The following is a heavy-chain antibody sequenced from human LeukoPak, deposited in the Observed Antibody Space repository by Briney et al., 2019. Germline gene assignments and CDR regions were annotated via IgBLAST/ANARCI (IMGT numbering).Heavy chain of an antibody. CDR2: ISAYNGNT. J-gene: IGHJ3*02. Sequence: AASVKVSCKASGYTFTGYYMHWVRQAPGQGLEWMGWISAYNGNTNYAQKLQGRVTMTTDTSTSTAYMELRSLRSDDTAVYYWARDTTRLVLLWFGEPRGDAFDIWGQGTMVTVSS. CDR1: GYTFTGYY. D-gene: IGHD3-10*01. V-gene: IGHV1-18*04. CDR3: ARDTTRLVLLWFGEPRGDAFDI.